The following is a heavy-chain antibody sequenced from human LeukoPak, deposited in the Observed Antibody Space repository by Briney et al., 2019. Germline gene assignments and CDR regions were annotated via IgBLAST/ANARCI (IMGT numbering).Heavy chain of an antibody. CDR3: ARDPNPYYDFWSGYYPPDYYYYMDV. Sequence: TGGSLRLSCAASGFTFSSYWMSWVRQAPGQGLEWVANIKQDESEKYYVDSVKGRLTITSINAKNSLYLQMNSLRAEDTAVYYCARDPNPYYDFWSGYYPPDYYYYMDVWGKGTTVTVSS. CDR1: GFTFSSYW. CDR2: IKQDESEK. J-gene: IGHJ6*03. V-gene: IGHV3-7*01. D-gene: IGHD3-3*01.